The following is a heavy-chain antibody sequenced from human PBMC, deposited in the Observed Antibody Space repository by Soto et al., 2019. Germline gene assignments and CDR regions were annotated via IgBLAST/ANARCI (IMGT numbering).Heavy chain of an antibody. Sequence: SGKVSCKASGGTFSRNTISWERQAPGQGLEWMGGIMPIFGSANYAQKFQGRVTITADENTRTVYMELSRLRSEDTAVYYCARQFDSDTTGYYYAYWGQGTLVPVSS. CDR3: ARQFDSDTTGYYYAY. V-gene: IGHV1-69*13. J-gene: IGHJ4*02. CDR1: GGTFSRNT. CDR2: IMPIFGSA. D-gene: IGHD3-9*01.